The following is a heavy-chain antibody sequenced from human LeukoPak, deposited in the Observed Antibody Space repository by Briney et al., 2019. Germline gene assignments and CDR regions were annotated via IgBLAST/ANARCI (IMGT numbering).Heavy chain of an antibody. J-gene: IGHJ4*02. CDR3: ARGYATGDPRNYFDY. CDR1: GGSFSGYY. V-gene: IGHV4-34*01. Sequence: SETLSLTCAVYGGSFSGYYWSWIRQPPGKGLEWIGEINHSGSTNYNPSLRSRVTISVDTSKNQFSLKLSSVTAADTAVYYCARGYATGDPRNYFDYWGQGTLVTVSS. D-gene: IGHD7-27*01. CDR2: INHSGST.